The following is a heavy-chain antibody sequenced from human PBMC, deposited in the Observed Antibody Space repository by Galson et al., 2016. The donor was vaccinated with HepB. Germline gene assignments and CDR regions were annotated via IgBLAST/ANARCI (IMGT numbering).Heavy chain of an antibody. CDR1: GGSMTNEGFS. J-gene: IGHJ2*01. CDR3: ARVTVEGTTRGHWYFDL. V-gene: IGHV4-30-2*01. D-gene: IGHD4-23*01. CDR2: IHYSGST. Sequence: TLSLTCAVSGGSMTNEGFSWSWIRQAPGKSLEWIGYIHYSGSTHDNESLRSRLSTSLDRPSNQFSLRLTSVTAADTAVYYCARVTVEGTTRGHWYFDLWGRGTPVVVSS.